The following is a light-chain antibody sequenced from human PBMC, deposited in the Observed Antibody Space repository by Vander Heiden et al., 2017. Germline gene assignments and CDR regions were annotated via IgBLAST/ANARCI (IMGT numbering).Light chain of an antibody. CDR3: MIWHSSAWV. J-gene: IGLJ3*02. Sequence: QAVLTQPSSLSASPGASARLTCTLRSGINVGTYRIYWYQQKPGSTPQYLLRYKSDSDKQQGSGVPSRFSGSKDASANAGILLISGLQSEDEADYYCMIWHSSAWVFGGGTKLTVL. CDR1: SGINVGTYR. CDR2: YKSDSDK. V-gene: IGLV5-45*03.